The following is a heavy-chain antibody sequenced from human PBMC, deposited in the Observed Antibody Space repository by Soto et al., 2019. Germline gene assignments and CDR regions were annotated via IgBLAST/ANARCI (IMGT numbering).Heavy chain of an antibody. D-gene: IGHD3-10*01. Sequence: TLSLTCAVSGDSISSGVCSWNWIRQXPGKGLEWIGYIYHSGSTYYNPSLRSRVTMSVDRSKNQFSLELSSVTAADTAVYYCARARHCYGSGSFSLYFFYYWGQGTLVTVSS. V-gene: IGHV4-30-2*01. CDR1: GDSISSGVCS. CDR3: ARARHCYGSGSFSLYFFYY. CDR2: IYHSGST. J-gene: IGHJ4*02.